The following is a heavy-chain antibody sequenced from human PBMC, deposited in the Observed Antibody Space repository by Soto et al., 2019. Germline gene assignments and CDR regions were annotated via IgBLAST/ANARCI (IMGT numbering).Heavy chain of an antibody. J-gene: IGHJ4*02. CDR1: GASIINHY. D-gene: IGHD1-7*01. Sequence: PSETLSLTCTVSGASIINHYWTWIRQPPGQGLEWIGYVYYSGSTSYNPSLKSRVTISLDMSKSQFSLNLSSVTAADTAFYYCARDNGNYDLDFWGQGSLVTVSS. CDR2: VYYSGST. V-gene: IGHV4-59*11. CDR3: ARDNGNYDLDF.